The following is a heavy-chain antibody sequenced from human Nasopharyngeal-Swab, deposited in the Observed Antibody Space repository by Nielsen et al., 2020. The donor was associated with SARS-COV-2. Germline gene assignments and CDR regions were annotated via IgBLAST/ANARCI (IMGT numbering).Heavy chain of an antibody. J-gene: IGHJ3*02. CDR3: AKVTTRSHPNI. CDR1: GFTFSDYY. Sequence: GGSLRLSCAASGFTFSDYYMSWIRQAPEKGLEWVSYISSSGSTIYYADSVKGRFTISRDNAKNSLYLQMNSLRAEDTAVYYCAKVTTRSHPNIWGQGTMVTVSS. V-gene: IGHV3-11*01. D-gene: IGHD4-17*01. CDR2: ISSSGSTI.